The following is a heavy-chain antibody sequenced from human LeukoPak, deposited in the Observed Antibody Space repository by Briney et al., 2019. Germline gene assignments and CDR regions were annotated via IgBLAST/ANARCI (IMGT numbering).Heavy chain of an antibody. CDR1: RYTFTSYD. D-gene: IGHD3-10*01. Sequence: ASVKVSCKASRYTFTSYDINWVRQATGQGLEWMGWMNPNSGNTGFAQRFQGRVTMTRNTSISTAYMGLSSLRSEDTAVYYCAREGAGAYYFDYWGQGTLVTVSS. CDR2: MNPNSGNT. CDR3: AREGAGAYYFDY. V-gene: IGHV1-8*01. J-gene: IGHJ4*02.